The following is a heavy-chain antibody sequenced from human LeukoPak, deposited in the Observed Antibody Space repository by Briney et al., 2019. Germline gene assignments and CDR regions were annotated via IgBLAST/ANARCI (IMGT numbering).Heavy chain of an antibody. Sequence: GESLKISCKGSGYSFNDYWIGWVRQMPGKGLEWMGIIYPGDSDTRYSPSFQGQVTISADKSINTAYLQWSSLKASDTAIYYCARRNYYNSGNYFPYWGQGTLVTVSS. J-gene: IGHJ4*02. V-gene: IGHV5-51*01. D-gene: IGHD3-10*01. CDR3: ARRNYYNSGNYFPY. CDR1: GYSFNDYW. CDR2: IYPGDSDT.